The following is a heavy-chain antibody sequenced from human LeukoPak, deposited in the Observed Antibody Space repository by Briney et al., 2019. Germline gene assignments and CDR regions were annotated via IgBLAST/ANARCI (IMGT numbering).Heavy chain of an antibody. J-gene: IGHJ4*02. D-gene: IGHD3-10*01. CDR1: GYTFTGHY. CDR2: INPNSGGT. CDR3: ARDLYPMVRGVPYYFDY. V-gene: IGHV1-2*02. Sequence: ASVKVSCKASGYTFTGHYMHWVRQAPGQGLEWMGWINPNSGGTNYAQKFQGRVTMTRDTSISTAYMELSRLRSDDTAVYYCARDLYPMVRGVPYYFDYWGQGTLVTVSS.